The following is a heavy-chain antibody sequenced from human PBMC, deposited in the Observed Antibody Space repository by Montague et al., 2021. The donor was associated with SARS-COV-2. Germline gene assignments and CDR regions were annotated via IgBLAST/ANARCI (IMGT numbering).Heavy chain of an antibody. V-gene: IGHV2-5*02. CDR1: GFSLSTSGVG. Sequence: PALVKPTQTLTLTCTLSGFSLSTSGVGVGWIRQPPGKALEWLALIYWDDDKRYSPSLKSRLTITKDISKNQVVLTMTNMDPVDTATYYCAHRRGLLLSDAFDIWGQGTMVTVSS. D-gene: IGHD1-26*01. CDR3: AHRRGLLLSDAFDI. J-gene: IGHJ3*02. CDR2: IYWDDDK.